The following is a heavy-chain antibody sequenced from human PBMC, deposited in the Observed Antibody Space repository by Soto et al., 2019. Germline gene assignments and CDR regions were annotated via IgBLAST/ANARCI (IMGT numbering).Heavy chain of an antibody. V-gene: IGHV4-31*03. Sequence: QVQLQESGPGLVKPSQTLSLTCPVSGGSISSVDYYWSWIRQHPGKGLEWIGYVRYGGRTYYEPSLKRRVTISVDTSKNEIALNLRSVTAADTAVYYCARNSHLGDLSLGYWGQGTLVTVSS. CDR1: GGSISSVDYY. J-gene: IGHJ4*02. CDR2: VRYGGRT. D-gene: IGHD3-16*02. CDR3: ARNSHLGDLSLGY.